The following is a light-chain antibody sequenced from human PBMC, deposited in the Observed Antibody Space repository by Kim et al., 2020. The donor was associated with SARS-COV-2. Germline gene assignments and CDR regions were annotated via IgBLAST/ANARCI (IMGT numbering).Light chain of an antibody. J-gene: IGKJ2*01. CDR3: HQYNSYPYT. CDR1: QSINSG. V-gene: IGKV1-5*03. Sequence: DIQMTQSPSTLSASVGDRVTITCRASQSINSGLAGYEQKPGKAPKVLIYRASNLESGVPSRFSGSGSGTEFTLTISSLQPDDFATYYCHQYNSYPYTFGQGTKLEI. CDR2: RAS.